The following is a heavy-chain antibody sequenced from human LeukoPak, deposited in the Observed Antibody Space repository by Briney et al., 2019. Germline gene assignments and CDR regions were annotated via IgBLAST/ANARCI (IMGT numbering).Heavy chain of an antibody. V-gene: IGHV4-4*07. D-gene: IGHD4-17*01. CDR2: IYTSGST. J-gene: IGHJ4*01. CDR1: GGSISSNY. CDR3: ARGLDYGDYRIDY. Sequence: SETLSLPCSVAGGSISSNYWSWIRQPAGKGLEWIGRIYTSGSTNYNPSPKSRVTMSVDTSKNQFSLKLSSVTAADTAVYYCARGLDYGDYRIDYWGQGTLVTVSS.